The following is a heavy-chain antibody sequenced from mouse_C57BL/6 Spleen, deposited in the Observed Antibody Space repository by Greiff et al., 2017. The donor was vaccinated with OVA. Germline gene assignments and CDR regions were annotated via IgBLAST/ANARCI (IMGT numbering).Heavy chain of an antibody. Sequence: QVQLKQPGAELVRPGTSVKLSCKASGYTFTSYWMHWVKQRPGQGLEWIGVIDPSDSYTNYNQKFKGKATLTVDTSSSTAYMQLSSLTSEDSAVYYCARAEEGGIYDYDGGPWFAYWGQGTLVTVSA. CDR1: GYTFTSYW. CDR3: ARAEEGGIYDYDGGPWFAY. CDR2: IDPSDSYT. D-gene: IGHD2-4*01. J-gene: IGHJ3*01. V-gene: IGHV1-59*01.